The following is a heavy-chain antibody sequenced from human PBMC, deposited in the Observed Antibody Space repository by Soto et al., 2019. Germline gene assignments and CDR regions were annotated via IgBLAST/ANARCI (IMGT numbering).Heavy chain of an antibody. J-gene: IGHJ4*02. V-gene: IGHV1-69*01. CDR3: ARGSRRSQDLVGAYQMGTFDY. D-gene: IGHD1-26*01. Sequence: QVQLVQSGAEVKKPGSSVTVSCKASGGTFSSYAISWVRQAPGQGLEWMGGITPMFNIPSYVQKFQGRLSISADESTSTAFMELSSLTPDDTAVYYCARGSRRSQDLVGAYQMGTFDYWGQGTLVTVSS. CDR1: GGTFSSYA. CDR2: ITPMFNIP.